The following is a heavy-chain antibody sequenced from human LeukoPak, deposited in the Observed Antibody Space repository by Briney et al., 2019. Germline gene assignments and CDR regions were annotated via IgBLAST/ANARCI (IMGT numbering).Heavy chain of an antibody. Sequence: SETLSLTCTVSGGSISSSSYYWGWIRQPPGKGLEWIGSIYYSGSTYYNPSLKSPVTISIDTSKNQFSLKLSSVTAADTAVYYCARRLAGTEDYWGQGTLVTVSS. J-gene: IGHJ4*02. CDR1: GGSISSSSYY. CDR3: ARRLAGTEDY. D-gene: IGHD6-13*01. V-gene: IGHV4-39*01. CDR2: IYYSGST.